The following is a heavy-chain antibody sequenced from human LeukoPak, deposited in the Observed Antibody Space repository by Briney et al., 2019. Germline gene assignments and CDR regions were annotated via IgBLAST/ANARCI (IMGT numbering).Heavy chain of an antibody. D-gene: IGHD3-22*01. J-gene: IGHJ4*02. V-gene: IGHV4-39*01. CDR3: ANTMIVVGSYYFDY. CDR2: IYYSGST. CDR1: GGSISSSSYY. Sequence: SETLSLTCTVSGGSISSSSYYWGWIRQPPGKGLEWFGSIYYSGSTYYNPSLKSRVTISVDTSKNQFSLKLSSVTAADTAVYYCANTMIVVGSYYFDYWGQGTLVTVSS.